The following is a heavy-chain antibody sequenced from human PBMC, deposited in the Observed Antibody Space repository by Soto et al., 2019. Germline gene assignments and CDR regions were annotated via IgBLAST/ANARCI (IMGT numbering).Heavy chain of an antibody. CDR1: GFTFSSYW. Sequence: EVQFVESGGGIVQPGGSLRLSCAASGFTFSSYWMHWVRQAPGKGLVWVSRINSDGSRTSYADSAKGRFPISRDNAKNTVYLQMNSLRAEDTAVYYCARGDGDYYDGNGYLGRHWGQGTLVTVSS. CDR3: ARGDGDYYDGNGYLGRH. D-gene: IGHD3-22*01. CDR2: INSDGSRT. J-gene: IGHJ4*02. V-gene: IGHV3-74*01.